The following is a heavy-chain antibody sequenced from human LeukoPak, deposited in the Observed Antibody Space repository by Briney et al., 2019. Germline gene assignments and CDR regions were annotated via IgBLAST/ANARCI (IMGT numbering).Heavy chain of an antibody. CDR3: ARKENREPPPPPLDY. CDR1: GYTFTSYG. Sequence: SVKVSCKASGYTFTSYGISWVRQAPGQGLEWMGWISAYNGNTNYAQKLQGRVTMTTDTSTSTAYMELRSLRSDDTAVYYCARKENREPPPPPLDYWGQGTLVTVSS. V-gene: IGHV1-18*01. D-gene: IGHD1-14*01. CDR2: ISAYNGNT. J-gene: IGHJ4*02.